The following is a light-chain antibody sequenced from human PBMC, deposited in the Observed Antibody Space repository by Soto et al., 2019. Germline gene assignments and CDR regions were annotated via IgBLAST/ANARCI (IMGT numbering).Light chain of an antibody. CDR1: RSVSNR. V-gene: IGKV3-15*01. CDR2: GAS. CDR3: QQYYNWPVT. J-gene: IGKJ4*01. Sequence: EILMTQSPATLSVSPGETVTFSCRASRSVSNRLAWYQHKPGQAPRLLISGASNGATGIPRKFSGSGSGTEFTLTVDSLQSGEIEVYYWQQYYNWPVTFGGGTKV.